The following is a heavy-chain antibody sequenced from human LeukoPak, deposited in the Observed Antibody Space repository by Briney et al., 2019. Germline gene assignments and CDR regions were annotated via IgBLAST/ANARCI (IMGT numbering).Heavy chain of an antibody. D-gene: IGHD2-15*01. J-gene: IGHJ4*02. CDR2: ISSSGSYI. Sequence: PGGSLRLSCAASGFTFSSYSMNWVRQPPGKGLEWVASISSSGSYIYYGDPVKGRFSISRDSDKYSLYLQMNSRRAEDTAVYYCARGPQVCSGGSCYGYYFDYWGQGTLVTVSS. CDR1: GFTFSSYS. V-gene: IGHV3-21*01. CDR3: ARGPQVCSGGSCYGYYFDY.